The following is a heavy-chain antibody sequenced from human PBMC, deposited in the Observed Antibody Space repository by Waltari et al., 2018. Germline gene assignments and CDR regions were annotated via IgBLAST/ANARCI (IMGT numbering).Heavy chain of an antibody. CDR3: VRDQWFAFDI. Sequence: EVQLVESGGGLAPPGGSLRLSCAASGFPLRNYLMSWVRQAPGKGSEWVANIMTDGREEYYVDSVRCRFTISRDNAKNSLYLQMNSLRPEDTAVYYCVRDQWFAFDIWGQGTMVTVSS. V-gene: IGHV3-7*01. CDR1: GFPLRNYL. J-gene: IGHJ3*02. D-gene: IGHD3-22*01. CDR2: IMTDGREE.